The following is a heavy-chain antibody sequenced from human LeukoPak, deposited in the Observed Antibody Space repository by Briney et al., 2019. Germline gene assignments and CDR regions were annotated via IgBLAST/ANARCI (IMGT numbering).Heavy chain of an antibody. CDR3: ARADWDTAMIDY. CDR2: ITSGGNT. J-gene: IGHJ4*02. V-gene: IGHV3-64*01. D-gene: IGHD5-18*01. CDR1: GFTLSSFT. Sequence: GGSLRLSCAASGFTLSSFTMHWVRQAPGRGLEYVSTITSGGNTYYANSVKDRFTISRDNAKKSLYLQMNSLRAEDTAVYYCARADWDTAMIDYWGQGTVVTVSS.